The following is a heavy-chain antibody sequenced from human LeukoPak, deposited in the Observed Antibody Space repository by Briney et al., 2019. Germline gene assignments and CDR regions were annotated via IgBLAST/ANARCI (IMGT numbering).Heavy chain of an antibody. CDR3: ARYDY. CDR2: VFTGGGT. Sequence: GGSLRLSCAASGLTFNNAWMNWVRQAPGKGLEWVSVVFTGGGTYYADSVKGRFTTSRDNSKNTLYLQMNNLRAEDTAIYYCARYDYWGQGILVTVSS. V-gene: IGHV3-53*01. CDR1: GLTFNNAW. J-gene: IGHJ4*02.